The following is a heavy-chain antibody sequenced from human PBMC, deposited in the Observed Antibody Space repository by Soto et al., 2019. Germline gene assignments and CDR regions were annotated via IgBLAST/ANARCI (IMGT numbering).Heavy chain of an antibody. D-gene: IGHD1-26*01. CDR3: AREGGIVGATAADY. Sequence: QVQLQESGPGLVKPSQTLSLTCPVSGGSISSGGYYWSWIRQHPRKGLEWIGYIYYSGSTYYNPSIRGRVTISVDTSKNQFSLKLSSVPAADTAVYSCAREGGIVGATAADYWGQGTLVTVSS. CDR1: GGSISSGGYY. CDR2: IYYSGST. V-gene: IGHV4-31*03. J-gene: IGHJ4*02.